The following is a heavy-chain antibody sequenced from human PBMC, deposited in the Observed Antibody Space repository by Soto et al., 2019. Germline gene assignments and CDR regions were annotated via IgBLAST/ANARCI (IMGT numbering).Heavy chain of an antibody. D-gene: IGHD6-19*01. CDR1: GFTFSSYG. V-gene: IGHV3-33*01. CDR2: IWYDGSNK. J-gene: IGHJ4*02. Sequence: QVQLVESGGGVVQPGRSLRLSCAASGFTFSSYGMHWVRQAPGKGLEWVAVIWYDGSNKYYADSVKGRFTISRDNSENTLYLQLNSVRAEDTAVYYCARDRYSSGWYDLDYWGQGTLVNVSS. CDR3: ARDRYSSGWYDLDY.